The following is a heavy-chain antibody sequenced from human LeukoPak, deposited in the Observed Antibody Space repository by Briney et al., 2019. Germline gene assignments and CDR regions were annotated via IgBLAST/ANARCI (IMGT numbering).Heavy chain of an antibody. Sequence: GSLRLSCAASGFTFSSYAMSWIRQPPGKGLEWIGSIYYSGSTYYNPSLKSRVTISVDTSKNQFSLKLSSVTAADTAVYYCARSTQLLSGGGRDYWGQGTLVTVSS. CDR1: GFTFSSYA. CDR2: IYYSGST. CDR3: ARSTQLLSGGGRDY. J-gene: IGHJ4*02. V-gene: IGHV4-39*01. D-gene: IGHD2-2*01.